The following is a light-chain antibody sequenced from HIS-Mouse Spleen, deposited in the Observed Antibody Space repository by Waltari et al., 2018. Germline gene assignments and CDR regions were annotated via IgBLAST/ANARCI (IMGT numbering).Light chain of an antibody. CDR1: SSDVGGYNY. Sequence: QSALTQPRPVSGSPGQSVTISCTGTSSDVGGYNYVPWYQQHTGKAPKLMIYDVSKRPSGVPDRFSGSKSGNTASLTISGLQAEDEADYYCCSYAGSYTLVFGGGTKLTVL. J-gene: IGLJ2*01. CDR3: CSYAGSYTLV. V-gene: IGLV2-11*01. CDR2: DVS.